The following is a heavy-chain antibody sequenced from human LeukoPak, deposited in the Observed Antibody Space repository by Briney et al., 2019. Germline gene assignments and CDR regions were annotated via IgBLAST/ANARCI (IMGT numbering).Heavy chain of an antibody. D-gene: IGHD6-19*01. Sequence: ASVKVSCKASGYTFTSYDINWVRQATGQGLEWMGWISAYNGNTNYAQKLQGRVTMTTDTSTSTAYMELRSLRSDDTAVYYCARDMSGWPFDYWGQGTLVTVSS. CDR3: ARDMSGWPFDY. CDR2: ISAYNGNT. J-gene: IGHJ4*02. CDR1: GYTFTSYD. V-gene: IGHV1-18*01.